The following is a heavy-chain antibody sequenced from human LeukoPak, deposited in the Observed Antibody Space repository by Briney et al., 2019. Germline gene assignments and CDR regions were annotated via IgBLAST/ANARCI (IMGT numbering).Heavy chain of an antibody. CDR2: ISDSGGST. D-gene: IGHD3-22*01. CDR1: GITLSNYG. J-gene: IGHJ4*02. V-gene: IGHV3-23*01. CDR3: AKRGVVIRVILVGFHKEAYYFDS. Sequence: GGSLRLSCAVSGITLSNYGMSWVRQAPGKGLEWVAGISDSGGSTNYADSVKGRFTISRDNRKNTLYLQMNSLRAEDTGVYFCAKRGVVIRVILVGFHKEAYYFDSWGQGALVTVSS.